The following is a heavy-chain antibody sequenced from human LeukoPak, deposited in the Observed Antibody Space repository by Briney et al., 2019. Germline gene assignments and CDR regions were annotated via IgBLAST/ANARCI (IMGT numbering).Heavy chain of an antibody. Sequence: GGSLRLSCAASGFTFSSYSMNWVRQAPGKGLEWVSSISSSSSYIYYADSVKGRFTISRDNAKNSLYLQMDSLRAEDTAVYYCAREGSSGSYYPSSYWGQGTLVTVSS. CDR2: ISSSSSYI. D-gene: IGHD1-26*01. J-gene: IGHJ4*02. V-gene: IGHV3-21*01. CDR1: GFTFSSYS. CDR3: AREGSSGSYYPSSY.